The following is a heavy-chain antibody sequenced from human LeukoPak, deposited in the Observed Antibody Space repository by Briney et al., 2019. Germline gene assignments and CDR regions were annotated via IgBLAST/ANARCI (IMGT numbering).Heavy chain of an antibody. J-gene: IGHJ6*03. CDR3: ARHREKDYYYHYMDV. CDR2: IYYSGST. Sequence: SETLSLTCSVPDGSISSGYYYWAWIRQPPGKGPEWIGSIYYSGSTYYNPSLKSRVTISVDTSKNQFSLKLSSVTAADTAVYYCARHREKDYYYHYMDVWGKGTTVTISS. CDR1: DGSISSGYYY. V-gene: IGHV4-39*01. D-gene: IGHD1-26*01.